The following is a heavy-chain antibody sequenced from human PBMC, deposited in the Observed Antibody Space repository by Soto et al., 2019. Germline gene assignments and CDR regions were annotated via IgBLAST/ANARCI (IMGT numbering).Heavy chain of an antibody. CDR3: ASLSNSIYYFWSGYYSPIPS. D-gene: IGHD3-3*01. Sequence: SETLSLTCTVSGGSISSGGYYWSWIRQHPGKGLEWIGYIYYSGSTYYNPSLKSRVTISVDTSKNQFSLKLSSVTAADTAVYYFASLSNSIYYFWSGYYSPIPSWGQGTLVTVP. CDR2: IYYSGST. V-gene: IGHV4-39*01. J-gene: IGHJ5*02. CDR1: GGSISSGGYY.